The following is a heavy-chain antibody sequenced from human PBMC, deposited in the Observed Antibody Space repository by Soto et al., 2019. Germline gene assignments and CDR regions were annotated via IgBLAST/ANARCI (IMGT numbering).Heavy chain of an antibody. CDR1: GGSISSYY. CDR2: IYYSGST. Sequence: SETLSLTCTVSGGSISSYYWSWIRQPPGKGLEWIGYIYYSGSTNYNPSLKSRVTISVDTSKNQFSLKLSSVTAADTAVYYCARSLKTLRGANNWFDPWGQGTLVTVSS. V-gene: IGHV4-59*08. J-gene: IGHJ5*02. D-gene: IGHD3-10*01. CDR3: ARSLKTLRGANNWFDP.